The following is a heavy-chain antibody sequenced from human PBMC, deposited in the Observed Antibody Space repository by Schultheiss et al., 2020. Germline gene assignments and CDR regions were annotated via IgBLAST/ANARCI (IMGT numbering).Heavy chain of an antibody. CDR3: ARSPPRLRLRNYMDV. Sequence: SETLSLTCAVYGGSFSGYYWSWVHQPPGKGLEWIGEINHSGSTNYNPSLKSRVTISVDTSKNQFSLKLSSVTAADTAVYYCARSPPRLRLRNYMDVWGKGTTVTVSS. J-gene: IGHJ6*03. CDR1: GGSFSGYY. V-gene: IGHV4-34*01. CDR2: INHSGST. D-gene: IGHD4-17*01.